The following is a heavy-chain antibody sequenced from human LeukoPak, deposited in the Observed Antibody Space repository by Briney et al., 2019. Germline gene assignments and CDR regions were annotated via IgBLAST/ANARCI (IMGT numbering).Heavy chain of an antibody. CDR1: GYTFTGYY. D-gene: IGHD6-19*01. Sequence: AASVKVSCKSSGYTFTGYYMRWVRQAPGQGLEWMGWINPNSGGTNYAQKFQGRATMTRDTSISTAYMELSRLRSDDTAVYYCARVAVAGNGAAFDIWGQGTMVTVSS. J-gene: IGHJ3*02. V-gene: IGHV1-2*02. CDR3: ARVAVAGNGAAFDI. CDR2: INPNSGGT.